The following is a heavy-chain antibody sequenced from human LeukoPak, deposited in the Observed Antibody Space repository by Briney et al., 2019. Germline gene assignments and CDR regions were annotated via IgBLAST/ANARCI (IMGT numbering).Heavy chain of an antibody. D-gene: IGHD3-10*01. CDR2: IKRKTDGGAT. CDR1: GLTFSNAW. V-gene: IGHV3-15*01. Sequence: GGSLRLSCAASGLTFSNAWMSWVRQAPGKGLEWVGRIKRKTDGGATDYAAPVKGRFTISRDDSKNTLYLQMNSLKTEDTAVYYCTTYGSGTIWGQGTLVTVSS. J-gene: IGHJ4*02. CDR3: TTYGSGTI.